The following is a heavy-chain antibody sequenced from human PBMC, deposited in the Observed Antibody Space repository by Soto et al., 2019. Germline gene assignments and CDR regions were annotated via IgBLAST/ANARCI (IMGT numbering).Heavy chain of an antibody. CDR2: ICYDGSDK. CDR3: ARDFTRGFDY. D-gene: IGHD3-10*01. V-gene: IGHV3-33*01. CDR1: GFTFSSFD. Sequence: QVQLVESGGGVVQPGRSLRLSCAASGFTFSSFDMHWVRQAPGKGLEWVAVICYDGSDKYYADSVKGRFTISRDNFKNTLELQMNSLRAEDTAVYFCARDFTRGFDYWGQGTLVTVSS. J-gene: IGHJ4*02.